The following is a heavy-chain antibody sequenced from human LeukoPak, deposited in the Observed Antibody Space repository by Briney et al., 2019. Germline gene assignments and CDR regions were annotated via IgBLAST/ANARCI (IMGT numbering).Heavy chain of an antibody. Sequence: SDTLSLTCAVYGGSFSGYYWCWIRQPLGKGLEWIGEINHSGSTNYNPSLKSRVTISVDTSKNQFSLKLSSVTAADTAVYYCARFGSSWTFDYWGQGTLVTVSS. J-gene: IGHJ4*02. V-gene: IGHV4-34*01. CDR2: INHSGST. D-gene: IGHD6-13*01. CDR1: GGSFSGYY. CDR3: ARFGSSWTFDY.